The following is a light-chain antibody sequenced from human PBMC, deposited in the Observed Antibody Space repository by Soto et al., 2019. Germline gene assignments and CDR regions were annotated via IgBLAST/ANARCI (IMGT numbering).Light chain of an antibody. V-gene: IGKV3-15*01. J-gene: IGKJ1*01. CDR3: QQDDYWPTT. CDR2: AAS. Sequence: TLSPASLSSSPGDRATITCRASQGVGNYLAWYQQKPGKAPRLLIYAASNWPAGIPSRFSGSGSGTNFTLAISSLQSEDFAVYYCQQDDYWPTTFGQGTKV. CDR1: QGVGNY.